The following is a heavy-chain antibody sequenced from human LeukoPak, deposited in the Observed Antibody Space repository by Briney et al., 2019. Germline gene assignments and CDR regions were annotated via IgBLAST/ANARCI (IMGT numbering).Heavy chain of an antibody. CDR2: ISASNGNT. Sequence: GASVKVSCKASGYTFTSYGISWVRQAPGQGLEWVGWISASNGNTTYAKKLQGRVTMTTDTSTSTAYMELRSLRSDDRAVYYCARDSKLFINDYYYGMDVWGQGSTVTVSS. J-gene: IGHJ6*02. CDR1: GYTFTSYG. D-gene: IGHD3-10*01. V-gene: IGHV1-18*01. CDR3: ARDSKLFINDYYYGMDV.